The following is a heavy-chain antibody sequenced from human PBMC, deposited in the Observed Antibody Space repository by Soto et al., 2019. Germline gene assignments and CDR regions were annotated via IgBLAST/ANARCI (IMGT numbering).Heavy chain of an antibody. V-gene: IGHV1-69*13. CDR3: ASTSALSYYYDSSGYFDY. CDR2: IIPIFGTA. D-gene: IGHD3-22*01. J-gene: IGHJ4*02. Sequence: SVKVSCKXSGGTFSSYAISWVRQAPGQGLEWMGGIIPIFGTANYAQKFQGRVTITADESTSTAYMELSSLRSEDTAVYYCASTSALSYYYDSSGYFDYWGQGTLVTVSS. CDR1: GGTFSSYA.